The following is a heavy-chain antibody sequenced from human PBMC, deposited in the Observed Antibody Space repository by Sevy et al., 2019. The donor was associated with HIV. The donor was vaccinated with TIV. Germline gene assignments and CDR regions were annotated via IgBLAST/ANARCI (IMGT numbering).Heavy chain of an antibody. J-gene: IGHJ4*02. CDR1: GFTFSTYA. V-gene: IGHV3-30-3*01. CDR3: ARGGDFNDRSAKRDFDY. CDR2: ISYDGSNK. D-gene: IGHD3-22*01. Sequence: GGSLRLSCAASGFTFSTYAMHCVRQAPGKGLEWVAVISYDGSNKYYADSVKGRFTISRDNSKNTLYLQMNSLRVEDTAVYFCARGGDFNDRSAKRDFDYWGQGTLVTVSS.